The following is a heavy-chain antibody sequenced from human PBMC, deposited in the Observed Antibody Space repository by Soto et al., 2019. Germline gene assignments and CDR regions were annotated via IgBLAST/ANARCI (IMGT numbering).Heavy chain of an antibody. Sequence: QLQLQESGPGLLKPAETLFLSCSVSGGSVGGSGYYWGWIRQSPVKGLEWIGNVHYDQTPYYSPSLESPLTISIDTLKNDFSLKLTSVIAACTPVYYCARQRGRFGEADYWGQGTLVTVSS. CDR2: VHYDQTP. D-gene: IGHD3-10*01. J-gene: IGHJ4*02. CDR1: GGSVGGSGYY. CDR3: ARQRGRFGEADY. V-gene: IGHV4-39*01.